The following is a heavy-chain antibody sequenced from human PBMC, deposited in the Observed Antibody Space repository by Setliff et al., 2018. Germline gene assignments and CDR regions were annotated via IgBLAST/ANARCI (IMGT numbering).Heavy chain of an antibody. D-gene: IGHD3-3*01. Sequence: SETLSLTCTVSGGSISSDDNYWGWVRQSPGKGLDWIGEINHSGTTNYDPSLEGRISISVDTSKRQFSLKLTSVTAADMAVYYCRFWSGYYKNDYWAQGTLVTVSS. J-gene: IGHJ4*02. CDR2: INHSGTT. CDR1: GGSISSDDNY. CDR3: RFWSGYYKNDY. V-gene: IGHV4-39*07.